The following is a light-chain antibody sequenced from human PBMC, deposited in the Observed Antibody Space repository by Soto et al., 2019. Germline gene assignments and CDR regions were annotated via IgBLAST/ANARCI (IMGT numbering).Light chain of an antibody. J-gene: IGKJ2*01. CDR1: QSVGGF. CDR2: DTS. CDR3: QHRSNWPPMYT. Sequence: EIVLTQSPATLSLSPGERATLSCRASQSVGGFLAWYQQKPGQAPRLLIYDTSKRATGIPARFSGRGSGTDFTLTISSLEPEDFAVHHCQHRSNWPPMYTFGQGTKVDNK. V-gene: IGKV3-11*01.